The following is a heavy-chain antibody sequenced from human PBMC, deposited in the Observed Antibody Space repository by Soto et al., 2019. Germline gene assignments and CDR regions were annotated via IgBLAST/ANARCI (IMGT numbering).Heavy chain of an antibody. V-gene: IGHV3-23*01. D-gene: IGHD1-7*01. CDR1: GFTFSSYA. CDR2: ISGSGGST. CDR3: AKGGTGTTGGYYYGMDV. Sequence: GGSLRLSCAASGFTFSSYAMSWVRQAPGKGLGWVSAISGSGGSTYYADSVKGRFTISRDNSKNTLYLQMNSLRAEDTAVYYCAKGGTGTTGGYYYGMDVWGQGTTVTVSS. J-gene: IGHJ6*02.